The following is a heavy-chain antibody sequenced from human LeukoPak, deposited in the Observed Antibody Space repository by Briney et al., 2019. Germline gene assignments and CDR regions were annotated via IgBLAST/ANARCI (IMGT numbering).Heavy chain of an antibody. CDR1: GYTFTSYD. CDR3: ASLDANYYDSSGTN. D-gene: IGHD3-22*01. CDR2: MNPNSGNT. J-gene: IGHJ4*02. Sequence: GASVKVSCKASGYTFTSYDINWARQATGQGLEWVGWMNPNSGNTGYAQKFQGRVTMTRNTSISTAYMELSSLRSEDTAVYYCASLDANYYDSSGTNWGQGTLVTVSS. V-gene: IGHV1-8*01.